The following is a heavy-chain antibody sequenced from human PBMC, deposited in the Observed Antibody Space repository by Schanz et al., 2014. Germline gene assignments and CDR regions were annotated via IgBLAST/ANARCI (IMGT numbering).Heavy chain of an antibody. V-gene: IGHV3-53*01. CDR2: MYINSGST. CDR1: GFTVNTNY. CDR3: ARQGNIEVAGIFYYSGLDV. Sequence: EVQLVESGGGLIQPGGSLRLSCAVSGFTVNTNYMSWVRQAPGKGLEWISSMYINSGSTQYADSVKGRFIISRDSSKNTLFLQMNSLRAEDTAVYYCARQGNIEVAGIFYYSGLDVWGQGTTVLVSS. D-gene: IGHD6-19*01. J-gene: IGHJ6*02.